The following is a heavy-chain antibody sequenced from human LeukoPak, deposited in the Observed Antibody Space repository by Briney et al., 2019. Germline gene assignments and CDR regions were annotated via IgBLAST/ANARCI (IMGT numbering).Heavy chain of an antibody. D-gene: IGHD4-17*01. Sequence: SETLSLTCTVSGGSVRSGNYFWSWIRQPPGKALEWIGHIYYSGSTKYNPSLKSRVTISVDTSKNQFSLKLSSLTAADTAVYCCAREFALTTATAHYFDYWGQGTLVTVSS. CDR1: GGSVRSGNYF. J-gene: IGHJ4*02. V-gene: IGHV4-61*01. CDR2: IYYSGST. CDR3: AREFALTTATAHYFDY.